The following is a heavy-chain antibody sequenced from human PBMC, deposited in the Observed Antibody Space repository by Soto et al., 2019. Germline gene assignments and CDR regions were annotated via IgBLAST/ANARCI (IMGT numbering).Heavy chain of an antibody. V-gene: IGHV3-21*01. CDR1: GFTFSSYS. J-gene: IGHJ3*02. CDR3: ARDGYCSGGSCLKAFDI. D-gene: IGHD2-15*01. Sequence: GGSLRLSCAASGFTFSSYSMNWVRQAPGKGLEWVSSISSSSSYIYYADSVKGRFTISRDNAKNSLYLQMNSLRAEDRAVYYCARDGYCSGGSCLKAFDIWGQGTMVTVSS. CDR2: ISSSSSYI.